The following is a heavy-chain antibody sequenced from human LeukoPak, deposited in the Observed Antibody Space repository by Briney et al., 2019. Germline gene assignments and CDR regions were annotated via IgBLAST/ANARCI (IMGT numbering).Heavy chain of an antibody. Sequence: VGSLRLSCAASGFTFDDYAMHWVRQAPGKGLEWVSLISGDGGSTYYADSVKGRFTISRDNSKNSLYLQMNSLGTEDTALYYCATSDFAAHFDYWGQGTLVTVSS. D-gene: IGHD2/OR15-2a*01. V-gene: IGHV3-43*02. J-gene: IGHJ4*01. CDR2: ISGDGGST. CDR3: ATSDFAAHFDY. CDR1: GFTFDDYA.